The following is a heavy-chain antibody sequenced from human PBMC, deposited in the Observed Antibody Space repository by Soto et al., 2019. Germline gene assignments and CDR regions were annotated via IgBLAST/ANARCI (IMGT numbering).Heavy chain of an antibody. V-gene: IGHV1-2*02. CDR2: INPNSGGT. D-gene: IGHD4-17*01. J-gene: IGHJ6*02. CDR3: AREGTTVTTLYYYYYGMDV. CDR1: GYTFTGYY. Sequence: ASVKVSCKASGYTFTGYYMHWVRQAPGQGLEWMGWINPNSGGTNYAQKFQGRVTMTRDTSISTAYMELSRLRSDDTAVYYRAREGTTVTTLYYYYYGMDVWGQGTTVTVS.